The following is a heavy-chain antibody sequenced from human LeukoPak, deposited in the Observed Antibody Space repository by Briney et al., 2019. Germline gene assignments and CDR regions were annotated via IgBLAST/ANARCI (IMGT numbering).Heavy chain of an antibody. CDR2: IIPIFGTA. J-gene: IGHJ3*02. CDR1: GGTFSSYA. V-gene: IGHV1-69*05. D-gene: IGHD3-22*01. CDR3: ARHSGYYYVSDAFDI. Sequence: SVKVSCKASGGTFSSYAISWVRQAPGQGLEWMGRIIPIFGTANYAQKFQGRVTITTDESTSTAYMELSSLRSVDTAVYYCARHSGYYYVSDAFDIWGQGTMVTVSS.